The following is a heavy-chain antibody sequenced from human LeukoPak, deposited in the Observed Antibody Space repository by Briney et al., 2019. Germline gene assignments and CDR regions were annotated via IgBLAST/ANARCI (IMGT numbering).Heavy chain of an antibody. J-gene: IGHJ4*02. CDR1: GFTFSTYS. D-gene: IGHD2-15*01. CDR2: ISTSSIYI. Sequence: PGGSLRLSCAASGFTFSTYSMHWVRQAPGKGLQWVSIISTSSIYIYYADSVKGRFTISRDNAKNSLYLQMNSLRAEDTAAYYCAKFAQRYCSGGSCHPFDYWGQGTLVTVSS. V-gene: IGHV3-21*04. CDR3: AKFAQRYCSGGSCHPFDY.